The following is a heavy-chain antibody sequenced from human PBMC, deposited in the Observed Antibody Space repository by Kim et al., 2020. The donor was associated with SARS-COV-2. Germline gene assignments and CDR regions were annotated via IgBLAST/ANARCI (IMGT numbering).Heavy chain of an antibody. Sequence: SETLSLTCTVSGGSISSYYWSWIRQPPGKGLEWIGYIYYSGSTNYNPSLKSRVTISVDTSKNQFSLKLSSVTAADTAVYYCVRGGTSRDGYNYRYWGQGTLVTVSS. CDR3: VRGGTSRDGYNYRY. J-gene: IGHJ4*02. CDR2: IYYSGST. V-gene: IGHV4-59*01. CDR1: GGSISSYY. D-gene: IGHD5-12*01.